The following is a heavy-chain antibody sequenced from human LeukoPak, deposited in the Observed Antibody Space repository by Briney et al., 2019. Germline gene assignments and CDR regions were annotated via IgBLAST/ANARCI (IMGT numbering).Heavy chain of an antibody. V-gene: IGHV1-18*01. D-gene: IGHD3-22*01. CDR3: ASAHLKYYYDSSGFPGDAFDI. CDR1: GYTFTSYG. Sequence: ASVKVSCKASGYTFTSYGISWVRQAPGQGLEWMGWISAYNGNTNYAQKLQGRVTMTTDTSTSTAYMELRSLRSDDTAVYYCASAHLKYYYDSSGFPGDAFDIWGQGTMVTVSS. J-gene: IGHJ3*02. CDR2: ISAYNGNT.